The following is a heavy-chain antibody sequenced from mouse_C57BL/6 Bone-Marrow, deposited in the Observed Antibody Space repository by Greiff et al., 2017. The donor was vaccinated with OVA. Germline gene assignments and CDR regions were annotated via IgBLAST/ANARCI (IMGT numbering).Heavy chain of an antibody. CDR3: ARDPVVARGYWYFDV. Sequence: VQLQQPGAELVKPGASVKLSCKASGYNFTSYWMQWVKQRPGQGLEWSGEMDTSDSYTNSNQKLKGKGKLSVDPSSSTAYMQLSSLTSEDSAVYYCARDPVVARGYWYFDVWGTGTTVTVSS. V-gene: IGHV1-50*01. CDR2: MDTSDSYT. D-gene: IGHD1-1*01. J-gene: IGHJ1*03. CDR1: GYNFTSYW.